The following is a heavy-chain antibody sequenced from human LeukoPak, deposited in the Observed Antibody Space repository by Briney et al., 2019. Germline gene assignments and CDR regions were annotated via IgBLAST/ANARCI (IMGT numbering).Heavy chain of an antibody. Sequence: ASVKVSCTASGYTFTGYYMHWVRQAPRQGLESMGRINPNSGGTTYAQKFQARVTMTRDTSISTAYMEVSRLRSDDTAVYYCARDRRYGFGDPKAANAFDIWGQGTMVTVSS. CDR3: ARDRRYGFGDPKAANAFDI. CDR1: GYTFTGYY. V-gene: IGHV1-2*06. CDR2: INPNSGGT. D-gene: IGHD3-10*01. J-gene: IGHJ3*02.